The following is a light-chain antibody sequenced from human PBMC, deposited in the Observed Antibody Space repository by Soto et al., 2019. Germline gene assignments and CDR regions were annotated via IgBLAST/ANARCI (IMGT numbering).Light chain of an antibody. V-gene: IGKV3-20*01. J-gene: IGKJ1*01. Sequence: EIVLTQSPGTLSLSPGERATLSCRASQSVTSSYLAWYQQRPGQAPRLLIYVASSRATGIPDRFSGSGSGTDFTLTISRLEPEDFAVYYCQQYAGSPWTFGQGTKVEIK. CDR3: QQYAGSPWT. CDR1: QSVTSSY. CDR2: VAS.